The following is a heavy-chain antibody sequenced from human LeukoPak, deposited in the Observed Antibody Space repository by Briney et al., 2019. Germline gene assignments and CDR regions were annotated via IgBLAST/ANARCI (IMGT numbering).Heavy chain of an antibody. CDR2: IWYDGSNK. CDR3: ARDRGLPTAHFDL. Sequence: GGSLRLSCAASGFTFRNYGMHWVRQAPGKGLEWVAVIWYDGSNKYYADSVKGRLTASRDNSKNRLYLQMNSLRAEDTAVYYCARDRGLPTAHFDLWGQGPPVSVSS. D-gene: IGHD5-18*01. J-gene: IGHJ4*02. CDR1: GFTFRNYG. V-gene: IGHV3-33*01.